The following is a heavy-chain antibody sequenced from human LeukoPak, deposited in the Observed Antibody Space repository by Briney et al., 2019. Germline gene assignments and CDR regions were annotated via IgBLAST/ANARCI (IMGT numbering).Heavy chain of an antibody. V-gene: IGHV4-59*08. CDR3: ARQSGLVTTHFDY. CDR2: IYYSGST. CDR1: GGSFSSYY. D-gene: IGHD4-17*01. Sequence: SETLSLTCAVYGGSFSSYYWSWIRQPPGKGLEWIGYIYYSGSTNYNPSLKSRVTISVDTSKNQFSLKLSSVTAADTAVYYCARQSGLVTTHFDYWGQGTLVTVSS. J-gene: IGHJ4*02.